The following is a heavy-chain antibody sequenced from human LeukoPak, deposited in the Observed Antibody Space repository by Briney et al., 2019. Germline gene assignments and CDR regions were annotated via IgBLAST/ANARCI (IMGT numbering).Heavy chain of an antibody. CDR1: GFTFSSYA. V-gene: IGHV3-23*01. J-gene: IGHJ6*02. CDR3: AKVRGKIVGATDYYGMDV. CDR2: ISGSGGST. Sequence: GSLRLSCAASGFTFSSYAMSWVRQAPGKGLEWVSAISGSGGSTYYADSVKGRFTISRDNSKNTLYLQMNSLRAEDTAVYYCAKVRGKIVGATDYYGMDVWGQGTTVTVSS. D-gene: IGHD1-26*01.